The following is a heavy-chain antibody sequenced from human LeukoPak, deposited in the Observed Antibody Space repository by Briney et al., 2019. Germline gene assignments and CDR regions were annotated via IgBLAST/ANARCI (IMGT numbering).Heavy chain of an antibody. CDR3: ARGLRDFDY. Sequence: SETLSLTCTASGFSISSYYWSWIRQPPGKGLEWIGYIYYSGSTNYNPSLKSRVTISVDTSKNKFSLKLSSVTAADTAVYCCARGLRDFDYWGQGTLVTVSS. J-gene: IGHJ4*02. V-gene: IGHV4-59*01. CDR1: GFSISSYY. CDR2: IYYSGST.